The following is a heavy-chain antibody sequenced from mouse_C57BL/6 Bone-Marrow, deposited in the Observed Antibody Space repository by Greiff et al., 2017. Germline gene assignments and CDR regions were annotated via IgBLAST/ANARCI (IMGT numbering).Heavy chain of an antibody. Sequence: VQLQESGPELVKPGASVKISCKASGYAFSSSWMKWVKQRPGKGLEWIGRIYPGDGNTNYNGKFKGKATLTADKSSSTAYMQLSSLTSEDSAVYCGAKDGYYLFAYWGQGTLVTVSA. D-gene: IGHD2-3*01. CDR1: GYAFSSSW. V-gene: IGHV1-82*01. J-gene: IGHJ3*01. CDR2: IYPGDGNT. CDR3: AKDGYYLFAY.